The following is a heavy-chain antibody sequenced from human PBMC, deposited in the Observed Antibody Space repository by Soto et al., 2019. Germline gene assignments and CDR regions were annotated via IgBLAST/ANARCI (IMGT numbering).Heavy chain of an antibody. J-gene: IGHJ6*02. CDR3: ARGILSGAGGYNYYYYGMDV. D-gene: IGHD3-10*01. Sequence: GSLRLSCAASGFTFSSYDMHWVRQTTGKGLEWVSVIGTAGDPYYVGSVKGRFTISRENAKNSLYLQMNSLRAGDTAVYYCARGILSGAGGYNYYYYGMDVWGQGTTVTVSS. V-gene: IGHV3-13*05. CDR1: GFTFSSYD. CDR2: IGTAGDP.